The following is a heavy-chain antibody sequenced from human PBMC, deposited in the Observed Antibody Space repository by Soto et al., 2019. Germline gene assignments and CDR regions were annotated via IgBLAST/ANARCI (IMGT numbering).Heavy chain of an antibody. Sequence: QVQLVQSGAEVKKPGSSVKVSCKASGGTFSSYAISWVRQAPGQGLEWMGGIIPIFGTANYAQKFQGRVTITADESTSTAYMELSSLRSEDTAVYYCSRDIGGGYWRGGHWFDPWGQGTLVTVSS. CDR2: IIPIFGTA. J-gene: IGHJ5*02. D-gene: IGHD1-26*01. CDR3: SRDIGGGYWRGGHWFDP. V-gene: IGHV1-69*12. CDR1: GGTFSSYA.